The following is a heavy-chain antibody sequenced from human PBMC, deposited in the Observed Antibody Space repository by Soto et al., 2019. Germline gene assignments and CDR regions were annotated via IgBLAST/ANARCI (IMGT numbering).Heavy chain of an antibody. CDR3: VRYYGARVYFDY. Sequence: SETLSLTCAVYGGSFSGYYWSWIRQPPGKGLEWIGEINHSGSTNYNPSLRSRVTISVDTSKNQFSLKLSSVTAADTAVYYCVRYYGARVYFDYWGQGSLVTVS. J-gene: IGHJ4*02. CDR1: GGSFSGYY. V-gene: IGHV4-34*01. D-gene: IGHD4-17*01. CDR2: INHSGST.